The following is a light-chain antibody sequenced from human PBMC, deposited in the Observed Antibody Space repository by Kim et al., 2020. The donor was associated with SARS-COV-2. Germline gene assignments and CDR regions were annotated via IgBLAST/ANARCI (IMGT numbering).Light chain of an antibody. CDR3: QAWDSSTAV. Sequence: SVPPGQTASITCSGEKLGDKYACWYQQKPGQSPVLVIDQDSKRPSGIPERFSGSNSGNTATLTISGTQAMDEADYYCQAWDSSTAVFGGGTQLTVL. V-gene: IGLV3-1*01. CDR1: KLGDKY. J-gene: IGLJ2*01. CDR2: QDS.